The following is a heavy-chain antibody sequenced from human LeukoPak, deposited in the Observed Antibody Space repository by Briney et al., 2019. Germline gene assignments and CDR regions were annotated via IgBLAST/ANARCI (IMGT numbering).Heavy chain of an antibody. V-gene: IGHV3-53*01. J-gene: IGHJ4*02. CDR3: AQHLGYCSSGTCYFTY. CDR2: IYSGGST. D-gene: IGHD2-15*01. CDR1: GFTVSSKY. Sequence: GGSLRLSCAASGFTVSSKYMSRVRQAPGKGLEWVSVIYSGGSTYYADSVKGRFTISRDNSKSTLYLQMNSLKAEDTAVYHCAQHLGYCSSGTCYFTYWGQGTLVTVSS.